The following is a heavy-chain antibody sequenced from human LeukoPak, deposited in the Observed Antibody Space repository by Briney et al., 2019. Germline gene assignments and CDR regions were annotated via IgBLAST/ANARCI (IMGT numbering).Heavy chain of an antibody. D-gene: IGHD5-18*01. V-gene: IGHV3-9*01. CDR1: GYTFDDYA. Sequence: GGSLRLSCEAPGYTFDDYAMHWVRQAPGKGLEWVSGISWNSGSIGYADSVKGRFSISRDNGKNSLYLQMDSLTTEDTALYYCAKGHTYGLGESYLDFWGQGTLVSVSS. CDR3: AKGHTYGLGESYLDF. J-gene: IGHJ4*02. CDR2: ISWNSGSI.